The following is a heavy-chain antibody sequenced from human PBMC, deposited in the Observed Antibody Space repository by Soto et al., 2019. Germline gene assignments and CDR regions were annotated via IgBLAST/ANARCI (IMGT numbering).Heavy chain of an antibody. V-gene: IGHV1-8*01. D-gene: IGHD3-10*01. CDR3: ARRITMVRGVPLGYYYYYKDV. Sequence: GASVKVSCKASGYTFTSYDINWVRQATGQGLEWMGWMNPNSGNTGYAQKFQGRVTMTRNTSISTAYMELSSLRSEDTAVYYCARRITMVRGVPLGYYYYYKDVWGKGTTVTVSS. J-gene: IGHJ6*03. CDR1: GYTFTSYD. CDR2: MNPNSGNT.